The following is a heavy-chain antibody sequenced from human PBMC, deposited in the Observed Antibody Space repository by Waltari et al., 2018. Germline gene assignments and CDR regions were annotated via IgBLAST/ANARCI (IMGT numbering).Heavy chain of an antibody. D-gene: IGHD5-12*01. Sequence: QVQLVQSGAEVKKPGSSVKVSCKASGGTFSSYAISWVRQAPGQGLEWMGRIIPLFGRANYAQNFQGRVTMTADKSTSTAYMELSSLRSEDTAVYYCARSRRDGYNSVDYWGQGTLVTVSS. V-gene: IGHV1-69*02. CDR3: ARSRRDGYNSVDY. J-gene: IGHJ4*02. CDR2: IIPLFGRA. CDR1: GGTFSSYA.